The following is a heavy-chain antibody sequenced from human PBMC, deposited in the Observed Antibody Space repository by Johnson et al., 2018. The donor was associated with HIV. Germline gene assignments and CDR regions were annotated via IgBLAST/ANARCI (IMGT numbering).Heavy chain of an antibody. CDR1: GFTFSSYD. CDR2: IGTAGDT. CDR3: ARDLYYPPSRKPFSSGWYNDAFDI. D-gene: IGHD6-19*01. V-gene: IGHV3-13*01. Sequence: EQLVESGGGLVQPGGSLRLSCAASGFTFSSYDMHWVRQATGKGLEWVSAIGTAGDTYYPGSVKGRFTISRDNSKNTLYLQMNSLRAEDTAVYYCARDLYYPPSRKPFSSGWYNDAFDIWGQGTMVTVSS. J-gene: IGHJ3*02.